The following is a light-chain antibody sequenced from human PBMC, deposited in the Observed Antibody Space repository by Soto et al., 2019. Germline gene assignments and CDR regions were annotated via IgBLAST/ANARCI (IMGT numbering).Light chain of an antibody. V-gene: IGKV3-20*01. J-gene: IGKJ2*01. CDR2: GAS. CDR3: QQYGSSPHA. Sequence: EIVLTQSPGTLSLSPGERATLSCRASQSVSSSYLAWYQHKPGQAPRLLIYGASSRATGIPDRFSGSGSGTDFILTISRREPEDFAGYYCQQYGSSPHAFGQGTKLEIK. CDR1: QSVSSSY.